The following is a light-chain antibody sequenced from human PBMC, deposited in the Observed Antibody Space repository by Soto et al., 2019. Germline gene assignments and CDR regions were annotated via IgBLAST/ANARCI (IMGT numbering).Light chain of an antibody. J-gene: IGKJ2*01. Sequence: EIVLTQSPATLSLSPGERATLSCRASQSVSSYLAWYQQKPGQAPRRLIYDASNRATAIPARFCGSGSGTKFTLNISSLEPEDFAVYYCQQRSNWPPYTFGQGTKLEIK. CDR2: DAS. V-gene: IGKV3-11*01. CDR1: QSVSSY. CDR3: QQRSNWPPYT.